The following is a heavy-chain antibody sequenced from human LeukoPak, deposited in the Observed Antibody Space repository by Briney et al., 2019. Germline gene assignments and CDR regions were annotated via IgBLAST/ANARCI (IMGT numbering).Heavy chain of an antibody. D-gene: IGHD1-26*01. CDR1: GYSISSGYY. V-gene: IGHV4-61*01. CDR2: IYYSGST. J-gene: IGHJ5*02. CDR3: ARDQGSTYGFDP. Sequence: PSETLSLTCAVSGYSISSGYYWSWIRQPPGKGLEWIGYIYYSGSTNYNPSLKSRVTMSVDTSKNQFSLNLSSVTAADTAVYYCARDQGSTYGFDPWGQGTLVTVSS.